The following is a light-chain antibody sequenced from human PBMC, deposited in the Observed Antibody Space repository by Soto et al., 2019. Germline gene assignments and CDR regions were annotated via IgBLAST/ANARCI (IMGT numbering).Light chain of an antibody. CDR3: SSYTTSNTRQIV. J-gene: IGLJ1*01. V-gene: IGLV2-14*03. CDR2: DVR. CDR1: SSDVGGYNY. Sequence: QSVLTQPASVSGSPGQSITISCTGTSSDVGGYNYVSWYQHHPGKAPKLLIYDVRNRPSGISNRFSGSKSDNTASLTISGLQPEDEADYYCSSYTTSNTRQIVFGTGTKVTVL.